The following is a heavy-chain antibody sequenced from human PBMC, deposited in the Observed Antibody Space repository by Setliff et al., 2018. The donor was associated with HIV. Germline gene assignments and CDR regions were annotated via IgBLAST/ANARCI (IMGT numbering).Heavy chain of an antibody. J-gene: IGHJ4*02. CDR1: GFTFSSYA. CDR3: AKTRRYCSSTSCSNLFDY. V-gene: IGHV3-23*01. CDR2: ISGSGGST. D-gene: IGHD2-2*01. Sequence: PGGSLRLSCAASGFTFSSYAMSWVRQAPGKGLEGVSAISGSGGSTYYADSVKGRFTISRDNSKNTLYLQMNSLRAEDTAVYYCAKTRRYCSSTSCSNLFDYWGQGTLVTVSS.